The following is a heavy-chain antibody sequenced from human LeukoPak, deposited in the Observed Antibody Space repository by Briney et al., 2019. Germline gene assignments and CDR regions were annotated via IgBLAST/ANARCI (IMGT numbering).Heavy chain of an antibody. CDR2: VSDSGGRT. CDR1: GITLSNYG. Sequence: GGSLRLSCAVSGITLSNYGMSWVRQAPGKGLEWVAGVSDSGGRTNYADSVKGRFTISRDNSKNTLYLQMNSLRAEDTAVYFCAKRGVVIRVILVGFHKEAYYFDSWGQGALVTVSS. D-gene: IGHD3-22*01. V-gene: IGHV3-23*01. J-gene: IGHJ4*02. CDR3: AKRGVVIRVILVGFHKEAYYFDS.